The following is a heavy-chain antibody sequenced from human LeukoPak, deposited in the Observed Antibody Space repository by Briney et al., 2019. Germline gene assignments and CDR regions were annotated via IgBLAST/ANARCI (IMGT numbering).Heavy chain of an antibody. Sequence: PSETLSLTCTVSGGSVSNPYSYWSWIRQPPGKGLGWIGNVYYIGTTSYNSSLKSRVTISIDTSRNQFSLEVTSMTAADTAVYYCARNTSSSPWFDPWGQGTLVTVSS. CDR2: VYYIGTT. D-gene: IGHD6-6*01. V-gene: IGHV4-61*01. CDR3: ARNTSSSPWFDP. CDR1: GGSVSNPYSY. J-gene: IGHJ5*02.